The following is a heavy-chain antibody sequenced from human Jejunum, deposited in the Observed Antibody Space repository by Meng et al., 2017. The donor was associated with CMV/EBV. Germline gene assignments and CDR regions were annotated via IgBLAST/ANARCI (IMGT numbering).Heavy chain of an antibody. J-gene: IGHJ5*02. CDR3: ARGQRSYSGSYPEWFDP. D-gene: IGHD1-26*01. CDR2: IYYSGST. V-gene: IGHV4-30-4*01. CDR1: GGSISSGDYY. Sequence: QLQESGPGLVKPSQTLSLTCTVSGGSISSGDYYWSWIRQPPGKGLEWIGCIYYSGSTYYNPSLKGRVTISVDTSKNQFSLNLSSVTAADTAVYYCARGQRSYSGSYPEWFDPWRQGTLVTVSS.